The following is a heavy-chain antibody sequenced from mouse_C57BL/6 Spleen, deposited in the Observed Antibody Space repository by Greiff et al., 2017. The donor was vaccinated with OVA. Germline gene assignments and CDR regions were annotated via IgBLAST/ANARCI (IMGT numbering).Heavy chain of an antibody. CDR2: INYDGSST. V-gene: IGHV5-16*01. J-gene: IGHJ2*01. CDR1: GFTFSDYY. CDR3: ARIGYGSSFDY. D-gene: IGHD1-1*01. Sequence: EVKLMESEGGLVQPGSSMKLSCTASGFTFSDYYMAWVRQVPEKGLEWVANINYDGSSTYYLDSLKSRFIISRDNAKNILYLQMSSLRSEDTATNYCARIGYGSSFDYWGQGTTLTVSS.